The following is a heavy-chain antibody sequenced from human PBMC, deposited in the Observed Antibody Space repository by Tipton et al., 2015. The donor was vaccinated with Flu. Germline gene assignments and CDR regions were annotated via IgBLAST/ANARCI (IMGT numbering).Heavy chain of an antibody. CDR1: GDSIRSSNYY. D-gene: IGHD4-11*01. V-gene: IGHV4-39*07. CDR2: TFHSGNT. J-gene: IGHJ5*02. CDR3: ARRDYSNYVSEPKNWFDP. Sequence: GLVKPSETLSLTCGVSGDSIRSSNYYWGWIRQPPGKGLEWIGNTFHSGNTYLNPSLKSRVTISIDTSKNQFSPKLSSVTAADTAVYYCARRDYSNYVSEPKNWFDPWGQGALVTVSS.